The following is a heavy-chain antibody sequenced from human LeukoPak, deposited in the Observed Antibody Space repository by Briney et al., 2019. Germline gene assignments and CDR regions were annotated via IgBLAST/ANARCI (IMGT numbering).Heavy chain of an antibody. J-gene: IGHJ4*02. CDR3: ARGYSGYDWSYKN. CDR1: GGSISSGDYY. D-gene: IGHD5-12*01. V-gene: IGHV4-30-4*01. Sequence: SETLSLTCTVSGGSISSGDYYWSWIRQPPGKGLEWIGYIYYSGSTYYNPSLKSRVTISVDTSKNQSSLKLSSVTAADTAVYYCARGYSGYDWSYKNWGQGTLVTVSS. CDR2: IYYSGST.